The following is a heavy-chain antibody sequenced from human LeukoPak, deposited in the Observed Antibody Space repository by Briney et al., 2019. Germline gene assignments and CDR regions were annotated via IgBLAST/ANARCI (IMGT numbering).Heavy chain of an antibody. J-gene: IGHJ4*02. V-gene: IGHV1-69*05. Sequence: SVKVSCKASGGTFSSYAISWVRQAPGQGLEWMGGIIPIFRTANYAQKFQGRVTMTRDTSTSTVYMELSSLRSEDTAIYYCARAARYYYDSSGPKGYWGQGTLVTVSS. CDR3: ARAARYYYDSSGPKGY. CDR2: IIPIFRTA. D-gene: IGHD3-22*01. CDR1: GGTFSSYA.